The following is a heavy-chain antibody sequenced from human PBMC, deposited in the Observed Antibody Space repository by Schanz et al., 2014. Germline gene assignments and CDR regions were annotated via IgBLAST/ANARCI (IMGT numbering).Heavy chain of an antibody. D-gene: IGHD1-26*01. CDR3: ARSHSLVGTIDFDY. CDR2: ISAFNGKT. V-gene: IGHV1-18*04. CDR1: GYTFTSYG. J-gene: IGHJ4*02. Sequence: QVQLVQSGAEVKRPGASVKVSCKASGYTFTSYGINWVRQAPGQGLEWMGWISAFNGKTNYAQKFKGRVTMTTDTSTSTAYMELRSLRSDDTAVYYCARSHSLVGTIDFDYWGQGTLVTVSS.